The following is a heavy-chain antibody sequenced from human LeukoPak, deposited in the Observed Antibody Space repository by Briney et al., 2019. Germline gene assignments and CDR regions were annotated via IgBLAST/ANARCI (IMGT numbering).Heavy chain of an antibody. CDR2: FSATDGRA. V-gene: IGHV3-23*01. D-gene: IGHD6-13*01. CDR1: GLTVSSYG. J-gene: IGHJ3*01. CDR3: AKARIAAAGTGAFDV. Sequence: PGGSLRLSRAASGLTVSSYGMTWVRQAPGKGLEWVSAFSATDGRAQFAESVAGRFSISRDNSKNSLYLQMNSLRDEDTVVYYCAKARIAAAGTGAFDVWGQGTMVTVSS.